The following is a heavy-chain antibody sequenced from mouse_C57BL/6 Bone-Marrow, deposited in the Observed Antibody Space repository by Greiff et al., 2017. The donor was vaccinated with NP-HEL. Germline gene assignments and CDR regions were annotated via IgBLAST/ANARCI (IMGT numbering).Heavy chain of an antibody. CDR2: IDPENGDT. J-gene: IGHJ2*01. V-gene: IGHV14-4*01. Sequence: EVQLQQSGAELVRPGASVKLSCTASGFNIKDDYMHWVKQRPEQGLEWIGWIDPENGDTEYASKFQGKATITADTSSNTAYLQLSSLTSEDAAVYYCTPRVPRRRVDYWGQGTTLTVSS. CDR3: TPRVPRRRVDY. CDR1: GFNIKDDY.